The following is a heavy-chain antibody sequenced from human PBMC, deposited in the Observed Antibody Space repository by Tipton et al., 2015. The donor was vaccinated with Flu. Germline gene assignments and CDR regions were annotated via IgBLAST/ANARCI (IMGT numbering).Heavy chain of an antibody. V-gene: IGHV4-34*01. J-gene: IGHJ3*02. CDR2: INHSGST. CDR3: ARYRGSNARGEGNDAFDI. Sequence: TLSLTCAVYGGSFSGYYWSWIRQPPGKGLEWIGEINHSGSTNYNPSLKSRVTISVDTSKNEFSLSLSSVTAADTAMYYCARYRGSNARGEGNDAFDIWGQGTMVSVSS. CDR1: GGSFSGYY. D-gene: IGHD1-26*01.